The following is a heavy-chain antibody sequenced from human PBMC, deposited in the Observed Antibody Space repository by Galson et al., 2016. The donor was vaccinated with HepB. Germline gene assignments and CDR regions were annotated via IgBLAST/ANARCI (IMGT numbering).Heavy chain of an antibody. V-gene: IGHV1-2*02. Sequence: SVKVSCKASGYTFTDYYMHWVRQAPGQGPEWMAWINFKSGGTNYVQKFQGRVTMTRDTSISTAYMELSRLRSDDTAVYYCAIFHVAGDYWGQGTLVTVSS. CDR2: INFKSGGT. J-gene: IGHJ4*02. CDR1: GYTFTDYY. D-gene: IGHD6-19*01. CDR3: AIFHVAGDY.